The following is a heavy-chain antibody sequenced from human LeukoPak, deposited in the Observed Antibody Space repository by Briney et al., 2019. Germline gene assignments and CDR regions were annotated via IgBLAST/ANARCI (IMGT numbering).Heavy chain of an antibody. CDR1: GYIFTSYY. CDR3: ATSLYSGSLFRY. J-gene: IGHJ4*02. V-gene: IGHV1-46*01. D-gene: IGHD6-25*01. Sequence: ASVKVSCKASGYIFTSYYIHWVRQAPGQGLEWMGIINPSGGSTSYAQKFQGRVTMTRDTSTSTVYMELSSLRSEDTAVYYCATSLYSGSLFRYWGQGTLVTVSS. CDR2: INPSGGST.